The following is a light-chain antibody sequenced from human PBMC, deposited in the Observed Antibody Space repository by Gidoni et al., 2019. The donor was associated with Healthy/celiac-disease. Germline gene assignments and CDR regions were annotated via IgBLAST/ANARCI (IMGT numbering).Light chain of an antibody. CDR1: SGHSNYT. CDR2: LNSDGSH. CDR3: QTWGTGIQV. Sequence: QLVLTQSPSASASLGASVKLTWTLSSGHSNYTIAWHQQQPEKGPRYLMKLNSDGSHSKGDGIPDRFSGSSSGAERYLTISSLQSEDEADYYCQTWGTGIQVFGGGTKLTVL. V-gene: IGLV4-69*01. J-gene: IGLJ3*02.